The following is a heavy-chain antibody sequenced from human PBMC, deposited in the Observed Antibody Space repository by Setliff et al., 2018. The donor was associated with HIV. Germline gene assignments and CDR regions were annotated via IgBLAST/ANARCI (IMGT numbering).Heavy chain of an antibody. CDR1: GFSISNGYY. Sequence: SETLSLTCAVSGFSISNGYYWGWIRQPPGKGLEWIGSIHHSGSTYYNPSLKSRVTISVDTSKNQFSLRLSSVTAADTAVYYCARGGTWTQYYFDYWGQGTLVTVSS. D-gene: IGHD1-1*01. V-gene: IGHV4-38-2*01. J-gene: IGHJ4*02. CDR3: ARGGTWTQYYFDY. CDR2: IHHSGST.